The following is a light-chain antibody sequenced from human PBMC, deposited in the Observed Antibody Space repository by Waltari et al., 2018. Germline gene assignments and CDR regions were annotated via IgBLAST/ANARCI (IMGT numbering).Light chain of an antibody. V-gene: IGLV2-14*01. CDR1: NSDVGAYDY. CDR3: CSCSYTPTTTVI. CDR2: EVT. J-gene: IGLJ2*01. Sequence: QSALTQPASVSGSPGQSITISCTGTNSDVGAYDYVSWYQHHPGKAPKLILYEVTNPPSWVSNRFSGSKSDNTASLPISGLQAEDEAEYYCCSCSYTPTTTVIFGGGTKLTVL.